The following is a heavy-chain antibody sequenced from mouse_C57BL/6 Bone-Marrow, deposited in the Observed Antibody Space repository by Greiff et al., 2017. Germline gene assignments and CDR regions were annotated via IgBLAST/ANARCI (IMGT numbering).Heavy chain of an antibody. CDR1: GYTFTSYG. CDR3: ARSSEDWFAY. CDR2: IYPRSGNT. Sequence: VQLQQSGAELARPGASVKLSCKASGYTFTSYGISWVKQRTGQGLEWIGKIYPRSGNTYYNEKFKGKATLTADKSSSTAYMELRSLTSEDSAVYFCARSSEDWFAYWGQGTLVTVSA. J-gene: IGHJ3*01. V-gene: IGHV1-81*01.